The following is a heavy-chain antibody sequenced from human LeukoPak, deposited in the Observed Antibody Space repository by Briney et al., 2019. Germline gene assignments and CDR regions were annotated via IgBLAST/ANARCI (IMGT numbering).Heavy chain of an antibody. Sequence: EPSETLSLTCTVSGGSISGYYWSWIRQPPGKGLEWIGYIYYSGSTKYNPSLKSRVTMSVDTSRNQFSLKLSSVTAADTAVYYCARGGLENGYHSNDGFDIWGQGAMVTVSS. D-gene: IGHD3-22*01. J-gene: IGHJ3*02. CDR3: ARGGLENGYHSNDGFDI. V-gene: IGHV4-59*01. CDR2: IYYSGST. CDR1: GGSISGYY.